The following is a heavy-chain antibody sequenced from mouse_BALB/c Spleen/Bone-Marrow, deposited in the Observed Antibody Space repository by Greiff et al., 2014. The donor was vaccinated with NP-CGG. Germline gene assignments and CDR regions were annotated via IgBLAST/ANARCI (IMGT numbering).Heavy chain of an antibody. CDR3: TGRYGWFAY. J-gene: IGHJ3*01. CDR2: IDPANGNT. Sequence: VQLQQSGAELVKPGASVKLSCTASGFNIKDTYMHWVKQRPEQGLEWIGRIDPANGNTKYDQRFQGKATITADASSNTAYLQLSSLTSEYTAVYYCTGRYGWFAYWGQGTLVTVSA. CDR1: GFNIKDTY. D-gene: IGHD2-14*01. V-gene: IGHV14-3*02.